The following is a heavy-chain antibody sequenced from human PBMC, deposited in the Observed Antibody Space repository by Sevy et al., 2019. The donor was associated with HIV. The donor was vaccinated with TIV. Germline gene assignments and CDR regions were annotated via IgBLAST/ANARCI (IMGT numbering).Heavy chain of an antibody. CDR1: GFTFSSYA. J-gene: IGHJ3*02. Sequence: GGSLRLSCSASGFTFSSYAMHWVRQAPGKGLEYVSAISSNGGSTYYADSVKGRFTLSRDNSKNTLYLQMSSLRAEDTAEYYCVKAHVGITGTTELDDFDIWGQGTMVNV. CDR2: ISSNGGST. V-gene: IGHV3-64D*06. D-gene: IGHD1-20*01. CDR3: VKAHVGITGTTELDDFDI.